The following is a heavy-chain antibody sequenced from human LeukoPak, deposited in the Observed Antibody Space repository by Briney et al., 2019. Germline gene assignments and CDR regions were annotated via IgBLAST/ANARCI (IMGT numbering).Heavy chain of an antibody. D-gene: IGHD3-3*01. CDR3: ARVPHGETVFGVVLYWFDP. CDR2: IYHSGST. V-gene: IGHV4-38-2*02. CDR1: SYSISSGYY. J-gene: IGHJ5*02. Sequence: SETLSLTCTVSSYSISSGYYWGLIRQPPGKGLEWIGSIYHSGSTYYNPSLKSRVIISVDTSKNQFSLKLSSVTAADTAVYYCARVPHGETVFGVVLYWFDPWGQGTLVTVSS.